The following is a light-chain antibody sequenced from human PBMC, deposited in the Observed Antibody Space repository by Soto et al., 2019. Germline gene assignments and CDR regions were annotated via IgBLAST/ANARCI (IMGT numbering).Light chain of an antibody. J-gene: IGLJ1*01. V-gene: IGLV1-40*01. CDR2: GDN. CDR3: QSYDSSLTTFV. Sequence: QSVLTQPPSVSGARGQRVAISCTGSSSNIGAEYDVHWYQQLPGTAPKRLTYGDNNRPSGVPDRFSGSKSGTSASLAITGLQPEDEADYYCQSYDSSLTTFVFGTGTKVTVL. CDR1: SSNIGAEYD.